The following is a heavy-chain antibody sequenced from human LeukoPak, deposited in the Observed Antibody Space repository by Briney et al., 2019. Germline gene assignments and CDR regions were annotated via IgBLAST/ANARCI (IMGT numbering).Heavy chain of an antibody. CDR1: GGSISTYY. CDR2: IYYSGGT. J-gene: IGHJ4*02. D-gene: IGHD3-10*01. V-gene: IGHV4-59*12. Sequence: PSETLSLTCTVSGGSISTYYWNWIRQPPGKGLQWIGFIYYSGGTNYIPSLKSRVTISVDTSKNQFSLNLSSVTPADTAVYYCAREYYYGSGGDYFDYWGQGTLVTVSS. CDR3: AREYYYGSGGDYFDY.